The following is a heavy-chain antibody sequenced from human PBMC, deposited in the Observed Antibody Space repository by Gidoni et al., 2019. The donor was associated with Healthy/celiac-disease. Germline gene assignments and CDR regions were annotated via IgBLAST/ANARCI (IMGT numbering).Heavy chain of an antibody. V-gene: IGHV4-4*02. J-gene: IGHJ3*02. CDR3: ARLEDCSGGSCYSDGGMGWHAFDI. Sequence: QVQLQDSGPGLVKPSGTLSLPCAVSGGSISSSNWWSWVRQPPGKGLEWIGEIYHSGSTNYNPSLKSRVTISVDKSKNQFSLKLSSVTAADTAVYYCARLEDCSGGSCYSDGGMGWHAFDIWGQGTMVTVSS. CDR2: IYHSGST. D-gene: IGHD2-15*01. CDR1: GGSISSSNW.